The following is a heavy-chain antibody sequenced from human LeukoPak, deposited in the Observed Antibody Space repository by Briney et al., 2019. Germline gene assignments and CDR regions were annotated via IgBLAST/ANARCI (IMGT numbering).Heavy chain of an antibody. J-gene: IGHJ6*02. V-gene: IGHV4-31*03. Sequence: SETLSLTCTVSGGSISSGGYYWSWIRQHPGKGLEWIGYIYYSGSTYYNPSLKSRVTISVDTSKNQFSLKLSSVTAADTAVYYCARQFGRGSQSYGMDVWGQGTTVTVSS. CDR1: GGSISSGGYY. D-gene: IGHD3-16*01. CDR3: ARQFGRGSQSYGMDV. CDR2: IYYSGST.